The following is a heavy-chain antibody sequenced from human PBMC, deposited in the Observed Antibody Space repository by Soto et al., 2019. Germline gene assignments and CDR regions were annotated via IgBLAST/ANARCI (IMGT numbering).Heavy chain of an antibody. J-gene: IGHJ6*02. CDR3: AREWEPYGANTRYYYYGMDV. D-gene: IGHD4-17*01. Sequence: GGSLRLSCAASGFTFSSYWMSWVRQAPGKGLEWVANIKQDGSEKYYVDSVKGRFTISRDNAKNSLYLQMNSLRAEDTAVYYCAREWEPYGANTRYYYYGMDVWGQGTTVTVSS. V-gene: IGHV3-7*03. CDR1: GFTFSSYW. CDR2: IKQDGSEK.